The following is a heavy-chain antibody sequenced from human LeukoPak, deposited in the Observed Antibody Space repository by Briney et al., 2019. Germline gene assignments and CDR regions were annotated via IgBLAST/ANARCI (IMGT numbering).Heavy chain of an antibody. Sequence: GGSLRLSCAASGFTFSTYWMTWLRQTPGKGLEWVANIKSDGSEKYYVDSVKGRFTISRDNAKNSLYLQMNSLRVEDTAVYHCARGPALYYYYYMDVWGKGTTVTISS. CDR2: IKSDGSEK. V-gene: IGHV3-7*01. D-gene: IGHD2-2*01. J-gene: IGHJ6*03. CDR1: GFTFSTYW. CDR3: ARGPALYYYYYMDV.